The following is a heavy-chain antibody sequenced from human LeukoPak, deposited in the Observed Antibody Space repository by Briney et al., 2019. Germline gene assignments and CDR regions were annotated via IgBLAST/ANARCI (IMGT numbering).Heavy chain of an antibody. D-gene: IGHD3-9*01. CDR2: INHSGST. CDR1: GGSFSGYY. J-gene: IGHJ4*01. V-gene: IGHV4-34*01. Sequence: SETLSLTCAVYGGSFSGYYWSWIRQPPGKGLEWIGEINHSGSTNYSPSLKSRVTISVDTSKDQFSLRLSSVTAADTAVYYCERWGPDPLPGYFDYWGQGILVTVFS. CDR3: ERWGPDPLPGYFDY.